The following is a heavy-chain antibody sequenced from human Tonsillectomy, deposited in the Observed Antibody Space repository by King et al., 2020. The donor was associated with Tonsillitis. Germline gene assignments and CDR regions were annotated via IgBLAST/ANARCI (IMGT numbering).Heavy chain of an antibody. CDR1: GFTFSTYS. CDR3: ARDQNYGSGSYYVSGYFDY. Sequence: VKLVESGGGVVQPGRSLRLSCAASGFTFSTYSIHWVRQAPGKGLEWVAVISYDGSNKYYADSVKGRFTISRDNSKNTLYLQMNSLRAEDTAVYYCARDQNYGSGSYYVSGYFDYWGQGTLVTVSS. D-gene: IGHD3-10*01. CDR2: ISYDGSNK. V-gene: IGHV3-30-3*01. J-gene: IGHJ4*02.